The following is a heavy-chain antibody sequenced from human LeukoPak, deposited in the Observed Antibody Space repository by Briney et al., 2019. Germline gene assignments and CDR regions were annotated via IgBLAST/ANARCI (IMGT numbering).Heavy chain of an antibody. CDR1: GYTLTELS. CDR3: ARESPLDVLLWFGELLPDDAFDI. Sequence: ASVKVSCKVSGYTLTELSMHWVRQAPGKGLEWMGGFDPEDGETIYAQKFQGRVTMTEDTSTDTAYMELSSLRSDDTAVYYCARESPLDVLLWFGELLPDDAFDIWGQGTMVTVSS. V-gene: IGHV1-24*01. D-gene: IGHD3-10*01. CDR2: FDPEDGET. J-gene: IGHJ3*02.